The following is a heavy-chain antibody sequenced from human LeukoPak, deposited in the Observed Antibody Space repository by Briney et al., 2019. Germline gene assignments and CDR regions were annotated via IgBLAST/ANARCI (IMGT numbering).Heavy chain of an antibody. D-gene: IGHD6-13*01. V-gene: IGHV1-8*01. J-gene: IGHJ4*02. Sequence: ASVKLSCKASGYTFTNFDINWGRQAPGQGLEWMGWMNPVSGNAGSAQKFQRRVTLTRDTSISTAYMELSSLRSDDTAFYYCARAPMGAAALYWGQGTLVTVSS. CDR2: MNPVSGNA. CDR1: GYTFTNFD. CDR3: ARAPMGAAALY.